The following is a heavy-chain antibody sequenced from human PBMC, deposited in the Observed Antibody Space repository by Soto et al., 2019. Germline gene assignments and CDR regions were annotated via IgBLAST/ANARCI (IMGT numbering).Heavy chain of an antibody. J-gene: IGHJ4*02. Sequence: PSETLSLTCTVSGGSISSGGYYWSWIRQHPGKGLEWIGYIYYSGSTYYNPSLKSRVTISVDTSKNQFSLKLSSVTAADTAVYYCARTDPYGGNYFDYWGQGTLVTVSS. CDR2: IYYSGST. CDR3: ARTDPYGGNYFDY. V-gene: IGHV4-31*03. CDR1: GGSISSGGYY. D-gene: IGHD4-17*01.